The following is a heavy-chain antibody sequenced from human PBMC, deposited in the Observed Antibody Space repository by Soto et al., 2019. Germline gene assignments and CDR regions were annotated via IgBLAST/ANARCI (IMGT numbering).Heavy chain of an antibody. CDR1: GFTFSSYA. V-gene: IGHV3-23*01. CDR2: ISGSGGST. CDR3: ARTHYSKDYYYGMDV. D-gene: IGHD4-4*01. Sequence: GGSLRLSCAASGFTFSSYAMSWVRQAPGKGLEWVSAISGSGGSTYYADSVKGRFTISRDNSKNTLYLQMNSLRAEDTAVYYCARTHYSKDYYYGMDVWGQGTTVTVSS. J-gene: IGHJ6*02.